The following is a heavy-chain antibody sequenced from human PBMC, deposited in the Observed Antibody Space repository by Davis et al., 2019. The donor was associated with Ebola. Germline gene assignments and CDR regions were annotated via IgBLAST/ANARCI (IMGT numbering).Heavy chain of an antibody. CDR2: IYYSGST. Sequence: SETLSLTCTVSGGSINSHYWSWIRQPPGRGLEWIGYIYYSGSTNYNPSLKSRVTISVDTSKNQFSLKLSSVTAADTAVYYCARHGVMGGSYYYYYYMDVWGKGTTVTVSS. V-gene: IGHV4-59*08. CDR3: ARHGVMGGSYYYYYYMDV. J-gene: IGHJ6*03. D-gene: IGHD1-26*01. CDR1: GGSINSHY.